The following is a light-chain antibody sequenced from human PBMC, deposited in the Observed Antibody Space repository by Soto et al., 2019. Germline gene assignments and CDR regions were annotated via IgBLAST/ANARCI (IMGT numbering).Light chain of an antibody. Sequence: QSALTQPPSASGSPGQSVTISCTGTSSDVGGYNYVSWYQQHPGTAPKLMIYEVNKRPSGVPDRFSGSKSGNTASLTVSGLQAEDEADYYCSSNAGSNAYVFGTGTKVTVL. CDR3: SSNAGSNAYV. V-gene: IGLV2-8*01. CDR2: EVN. J-gene: IGLJ1*01. CDR1: SSDVGGYNY.